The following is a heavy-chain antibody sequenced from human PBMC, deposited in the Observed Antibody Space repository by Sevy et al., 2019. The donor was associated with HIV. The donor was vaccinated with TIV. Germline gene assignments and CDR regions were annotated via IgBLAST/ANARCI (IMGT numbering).Heavy chain of an antibody. Sequence: GGSLRLSCAASGFALSNYYAMHWVRQAPGKGLEWVSAISRSGGSTYYADSVKGRCTISRDNSKNTLYLQMNSLRAEDTAVYYCANTSAKGDDAFNIWGQGTMVTVSS. J-gene: IGHJ3*02. CDR3: ANTSAKGDDAFNI. V-gene: IGHV3-23*01. CDR1: GFALSNYYA. CDR2: ISRSGGST. D-gene: IGHD3-16*01.